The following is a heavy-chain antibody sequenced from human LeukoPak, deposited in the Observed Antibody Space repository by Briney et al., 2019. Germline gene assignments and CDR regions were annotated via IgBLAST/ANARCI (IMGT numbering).Heavy chain of an antibody. CDR3: AKWRDSSGWYYFDY. J-gene: IGHJ4*02. CDR1: GFTFSSYA. D-gene: IGHD6-19*01. V-gene: IGHV3-23*01. Sequence: GGSLRLSCAASGFTFSSYAMSWVRQAPGKRLEWVSAISGSGGSTYYADSVKGRFTISRDNSKNTLYLQMNSLRAEDAAVYYCAKWRDSSGWYYFDYWGQGTLVTVSS. CDR2: ISGSGGST.